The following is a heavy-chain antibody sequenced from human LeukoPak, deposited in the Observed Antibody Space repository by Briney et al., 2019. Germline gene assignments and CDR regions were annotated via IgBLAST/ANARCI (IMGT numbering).Heavy chain of an antibody. CDR3: ARDAHSPLTMIVVVIPDDAFDI. V-gene: IGHV1-18*01. J-gene: IGHJ3*02. CDR1: GYTFTSYG. D-gene: IGHD3-22*01. Sequence: ASVKVSCKASGYTFTSYGISWVRQAPGQGLEWMGWISAYNGNTNYAQKLQGRVTMTTDTSTSTAYMELRSLRSDDTAVYYCARDAHSPLTMIVVVIPDDAFDIWGQGSMVTVSS. CDR2: ISAYNGNT.